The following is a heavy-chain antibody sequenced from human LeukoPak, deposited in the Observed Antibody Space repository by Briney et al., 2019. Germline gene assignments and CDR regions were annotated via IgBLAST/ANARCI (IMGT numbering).Heavy chain of an antibody. CDR2: IYYSGST. J-gene: IGHJ4*02. CDR1: GGTISSYY. CDR3: ARAPIVVVPAAYFDY. D-gene: IGHD2-2*01. Sequence: SETLSLTCTVSGGTISSYYWSWIRQPPGKGLEWIGYIYYSGSTNYNPSLKSRVTISVDTSKNQFSLKLSSVTAADTAVYYCARAPIVVVPAAYFDYWGQGTLVTVSS. V-gene: IGHV4-59*01.